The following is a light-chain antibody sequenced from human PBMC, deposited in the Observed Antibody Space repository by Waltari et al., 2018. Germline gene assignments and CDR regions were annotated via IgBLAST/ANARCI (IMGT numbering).Light chain of an antibody. CDR3: QQYGNSPRT. CDR1: QSVSSNY. J-gene: IGKJ1*01. V-gene: IGKV3-20*01. CDR2: GAS. Sequence: IVLTQSPGTLSLSPGERATLSCRAGQSVSSNYVAWYQQKPGQAPRLLIYGASSRATGNPDRFIGSGSGTDFTLTISSLERDDFAVYFCQQYGNSPRTFGQGNGV.